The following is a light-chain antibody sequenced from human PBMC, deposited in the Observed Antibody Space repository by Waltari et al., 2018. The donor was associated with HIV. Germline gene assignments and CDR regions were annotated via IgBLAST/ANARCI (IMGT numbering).Light chain of an antibody. V-gene: IGLV2-14*01. J-gene: IGLJ1*01. CDR1: SSDVGGYKS. CDR3: TSYTSSSGYV. Sequence: QSALTQPASVSGSPGQSITISCTRTSSDVGGYKSVSWYQQHPGKAPKFMIYDVSNRPSGVSNRFSGSKSGNTASLTISGLQAEDEADYYCTSYTSSSGYVFGTGTKVTVL. CDR2: DVS.